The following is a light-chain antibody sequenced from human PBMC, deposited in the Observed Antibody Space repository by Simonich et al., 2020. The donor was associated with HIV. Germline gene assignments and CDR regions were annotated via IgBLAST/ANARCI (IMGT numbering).Light chain of an antibody. CDR2: STN. CDR3: VLYMGSGISV. CDR1: SGSVSTSYY. Sequence: QTVVTQEPSFSVSPGGTVTLTCGLSSGSVSTSYYPRWYHQTPGQAPRTLIYSTNTRSSGVPDRFSGSILGKKAALTITGAQADDESDYYCVLYMGSGISVFGGGTKLTVL. V-gene: IGLV8-61*01. J-gene: IGLJ3*02.